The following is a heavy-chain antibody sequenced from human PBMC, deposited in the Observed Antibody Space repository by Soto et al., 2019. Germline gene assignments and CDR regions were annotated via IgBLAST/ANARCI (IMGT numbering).Heavy chain of an antibody. CDR3: ARRWGAAVDY. Sequence: QVQLQESGPGLVKPSETLSLTCTVSGGSISSYYWSWIRQPPGKGLEWIGYIYYSGSTNYNPSLTSRVTISVDTSKNQFSLKLSSVTAADTAVDYCARRWGAAVDYWGQGTLVTVSS. D-gene: IGHD1-26*01. J-gene: IGHJ4*02. CDR1: GGSISSYY. CDR2: IYYSGST. V-gene: IGHV4-59*08.